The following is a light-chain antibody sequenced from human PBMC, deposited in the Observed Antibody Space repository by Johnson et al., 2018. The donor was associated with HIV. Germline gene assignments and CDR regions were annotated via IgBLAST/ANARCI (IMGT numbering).Light chain of an antibody. V-gene: IGLV1-44*01. CDR1: SSNIGSSP. Sequence: QAVLTQPPSASGTPGQRVTISCSGSSSNIGSSPVNWYQQLPGTAPKLLIYRNNQRPSGVPDRFSGSKYGTSASLAISGLQAEDEADYYCVTWDNSLSAYVFGTGTKVTVL. CDR3: VTWDNSLSAYV. CDR2: RNN. J-gene: IGLJ1*01.